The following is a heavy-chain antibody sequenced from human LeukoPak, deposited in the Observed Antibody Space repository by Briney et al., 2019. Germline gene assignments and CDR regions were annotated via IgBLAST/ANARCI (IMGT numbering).Heavy chain of an antibody. CDR2: IYYSGST. J-gene: IGHJ4*02. CDR1: GGSISSYY. Sequence: SETLSLTCTVSGGSISSYYWSWIRQPPGKGLEWIGYIYYSGSTNYNPSLKSRVTISVDTSKNQFSLKLSSVTAADTAVYYCARDYYWGQGTLVTVSS. V-gene: IGHV4-59*12. CDR3: ARDYY.